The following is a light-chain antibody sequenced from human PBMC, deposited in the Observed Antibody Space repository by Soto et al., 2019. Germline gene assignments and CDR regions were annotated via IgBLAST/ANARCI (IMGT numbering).Light chain of an antibody. Sequence: QSVLTQPPSVSGAPGQRGTISCTGSSSNIGAGYDVHWYQQLPGTAPKLLIYGNSNRPSGVPDRFSGSKSGTSASLAITGLQAEDEADYYCQSSDSSLSVVFGGGTTLTVL. J-gene: IGLJ2*01. CDR1: SSNIGAGYD. V-gene: IGLV1-40*01. CDR3: QSSDSSLSVV. CDR2: GNS.